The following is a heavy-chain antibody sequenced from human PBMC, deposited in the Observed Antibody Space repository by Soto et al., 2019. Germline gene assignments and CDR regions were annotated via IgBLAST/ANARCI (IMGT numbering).Heavy chain of an antibody. Sequence: GGSLRLSCAASGFTFSSYWMHWVRQAPGKGLVWVSRINSDGSSTNYADSVKGRFTISRDNAKNTLYLQMNSLRAEDTAVYYCARGQTTVTTRAFHYYYMDVWGKGTTVTVSS. CDR2: INSDGSST. CDR3: ARGQTTVTTRAFHYYYMDV. V-gene: IGHV3-74*01. CDR1: GFTFSSYW. J-gene: IGHJ6*03. D-gene: IGHD4-17*01.